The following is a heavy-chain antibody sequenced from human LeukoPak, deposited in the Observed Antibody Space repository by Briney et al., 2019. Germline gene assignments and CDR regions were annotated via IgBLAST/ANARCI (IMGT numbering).Heavy chain of an antibody. Sequence: ASVKVSCKASGYTFIGYYMHWVRQAPGQGLEWMGWINPNSGGTNYAQKFQGRVTMTRDTSISTAYMELSRLRSDDTAVYYCARREGELYYYDSSGYFPFDYWGQGTLVTVSS. CDR2: INPNSGGT. V-gene: IGHV1-2*02. D-gene: IGHD3-22*01. CDR3: ARREGELYYYDSSGYFPFDY. J-gene: IGHJ4*02. CDR1: GYTFIGYY.